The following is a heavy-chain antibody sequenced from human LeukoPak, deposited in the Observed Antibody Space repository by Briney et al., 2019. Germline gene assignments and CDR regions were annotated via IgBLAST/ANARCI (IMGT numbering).Heavy chain of an antibody. CDR3: ARDEIAARPISYYYYMDV. CDR1: GSTFSRRT. V-gene: IGHV3-21*01. Sequence: RPGGSLRLSCVDSGSTFSRRTMNWVRQAPGKGLEWVSSISSSSSYIYYADSVKGRFTISRDNAKNSLYLQMNSLRAEDTAVYYCARDEIAARPISYYYYMDVWGKGTTVTVSS. J-gene: IGHJ6*03. D-gene: IGHD6-6*01. CDR2: ISSSSSYI.